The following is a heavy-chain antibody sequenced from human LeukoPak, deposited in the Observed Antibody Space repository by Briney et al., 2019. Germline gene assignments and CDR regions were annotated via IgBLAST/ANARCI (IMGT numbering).Heavy chain of an antibody. CDR1: GGSISSYY. V-gene: IGHV4-59*01. CDR3: ASTYSSSWYNWFDP. J-gene: IGHJ5*02. D-gene: IGHD6-13*01. CDR2: IYYSGST. Sequence: MPSETLSLTCTVSGGSISSYYWSWIRQPPGKGLEWIGHIYYSGSTNYNPSLKSRVTISVDTSKNQFSLKLSSVTAADTAVYYCASTYSSSWYNWFDPWGQGTLVTVSS.